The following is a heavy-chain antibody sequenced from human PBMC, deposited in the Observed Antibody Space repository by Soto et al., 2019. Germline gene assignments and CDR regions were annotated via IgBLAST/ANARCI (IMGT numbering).Heavy chain of an antibody. D-gene: IGHD6-13*01. J-gene: IGHJ4*02. CDR1: GGSISSGGYY. V-gene: IGHV4-31*03. CDR2: IYYSGST. CDR3: ARGVRRVAAAGTNYFDY. Sequence: SETLSLTCTVSGGSISSGGYYWSWIRQHPGKGLEWIGYIYYSGSTYYNPSLKSRVTISVDTSKNQFSLKLSSVTAADTAVYYCARGVRRVAAAGTNYFDYWGQGTLVTVSS.